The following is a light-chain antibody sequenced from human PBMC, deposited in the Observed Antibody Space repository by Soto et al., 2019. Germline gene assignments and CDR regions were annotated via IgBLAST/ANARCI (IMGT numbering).Light chain of an antibody. CDR2: GSS. CDR3: QQANSYPWT. Sequence: DVHMSQSPSSVSASVGYSFTITCRASQGVSDWVAWYQQKPGEAPKLLIYGSSSLLSGVPSRFRGTRSGTDFTLTISSLQPEDFEPYYCQQANSYPWTFGQGTKVDIK. CDR1: QGVSDW. J-gene: IGKJ1*01. V-gene: IGKV1-12*01.